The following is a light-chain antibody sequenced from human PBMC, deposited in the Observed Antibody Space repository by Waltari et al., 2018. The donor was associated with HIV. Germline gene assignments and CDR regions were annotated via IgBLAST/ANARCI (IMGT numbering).Light chain of an antibody. J-gene: IGKJ5*01. CDR1: QGISNY. CDR3: QLYYPSHPIS. Sequence: DIHITQLLSSLSASVEVRVTITGGGSQGISNYLTWYQQERGKGPKLVLDAGSRLESGVPSGFSGSGSGADCTLTISGLQPEECATYYCQLYYPSHPISFGQGTRLEIK. V-gene: IGKV1-NL1*01. CDR2: AGS.